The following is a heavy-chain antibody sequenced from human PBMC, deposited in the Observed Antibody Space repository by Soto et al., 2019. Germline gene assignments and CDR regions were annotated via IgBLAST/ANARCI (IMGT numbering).Heavy chain of an antibody. CDR2: IYYSGST. Sequence: QVQLQESGPGLVKPSQTLSLTCTVSGGSISSGDYYWSWIRQPPGKGLEWIGYIYYSGSTYYNPSLKSRVTILVDTSKNQFSLKLSSVTAADTAVYYCARHSHDNSNYLSNWFDPWGQGTLVTVSS. V-gene: IGHV4-30-4*01. D-gene: IGHD4-4*01. CDR3: ARHSHDNSNYLSNWFDP. CDR1: GGSISSGDYY. J-gene: IGHJ5*02.